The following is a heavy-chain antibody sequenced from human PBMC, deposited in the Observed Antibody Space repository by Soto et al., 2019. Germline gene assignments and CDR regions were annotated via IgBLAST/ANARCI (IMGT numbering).Heavy chain of an antibody. CDR1: GASISSGGSS. CDR2: ISHTGTT. CDR3: ARGISVTATTPYFDY. V-gene: IGHV4-30-2*01. D-gene: IGHD2-21*02. Sequence: SETLSLTCIVSGASISSGGSSWSWIRQPPGQGLEWIAYISHTGTTDYNPSLQSRVTASVDRSKNQFSLKLSSVTAADTAVYYCARGISVTATTPYFDYWGQGAQVTVSS. J-gene: IGHJ4*02.